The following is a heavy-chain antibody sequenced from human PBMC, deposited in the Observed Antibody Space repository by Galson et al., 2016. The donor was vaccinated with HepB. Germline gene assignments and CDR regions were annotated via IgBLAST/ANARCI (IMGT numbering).Heavy chain of an antibody. CDR3: AKAFCSSGGCYRFDH. Sequence: SLRLSCAASGFTFSNYAMAWVRQTPGKGLEWVSVITGSGYDTYYADSVKGRFAISRGNSKDTVNLQMNSLRAEGTAIYYCAKAFCSSGGCYRFDHWGQGTPLTVSS. J-gene: IGHJ4*02. V-gene: IGHV3-23*01. CDR1: GFTFSNYA. CDR2: ITGSGYDT. D-gene: IGHD2-15*01.